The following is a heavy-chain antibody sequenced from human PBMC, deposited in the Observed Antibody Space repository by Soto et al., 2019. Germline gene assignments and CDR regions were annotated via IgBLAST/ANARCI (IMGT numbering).Heavy chain of an antibody. CDR1: GYTFTSYY. CDR3: ARTSSSTTVTTGYYYYGMDV. J-gene: IGHJ6*02. CDR2: INPSGGST. Sequence: VASVKVSCKASGYTFTSYYMHWVRQAPGQGLEWMGIINPSGGSTSYAQKFQGRVTMTRDTSTSTVYMELSSLRSEDTAVYYCARTSSSTTVTTGYYYYGMDVWGQGTTVTVSS. V-gene: IGHV1-46*01. D-gene: IGHD4-17*01.